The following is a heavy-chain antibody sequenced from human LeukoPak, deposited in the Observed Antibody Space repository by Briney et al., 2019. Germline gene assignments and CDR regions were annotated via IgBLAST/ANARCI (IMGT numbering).Heavy chain of an antibody. Sequence: SETLSLTCTVSGGSIRGYYWSWIRQPPGRGLEWIGYIYYRGSPNYNPHLNRRVTISVDTSQNQFSLKLSSVSVADTAVYYCAGARPGWFDPWAQGTLVSVSS. CDR2: IYYRGSP. V-gene: IGHV4-59*01. J-gene: IGHJ5*02. CDR3: AGARPGWFDP. CDR1: GGSIRGYY.